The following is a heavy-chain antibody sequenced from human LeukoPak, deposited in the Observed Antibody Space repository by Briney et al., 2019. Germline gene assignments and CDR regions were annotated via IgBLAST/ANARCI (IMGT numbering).Heavy chain of an antibody. V-gene: IGHV4-39*07. CDR3: ARRARDYDIFFDY. CDR2: IYYSGST. Sequence: SETLSLTCTVSGGSISSSSYYWGWIRQPPGKGLECIGSIYYSGSTYYNPSLKSRVTVSVDTSKNQFSLKLSSVTAADTAVYYCARRARDYDIFFDYWGQGTLVTVSS. CDR1: GGSISSSSYY. D-gene: IGHD3-9*01. J-gene: IGHJ4*02.